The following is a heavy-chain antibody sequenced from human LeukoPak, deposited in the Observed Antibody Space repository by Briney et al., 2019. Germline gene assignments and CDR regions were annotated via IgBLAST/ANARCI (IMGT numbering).Heavy chain of an antibody. CDR1: GGSISSYY. Sequence: SETLSLTCTASGGSISSYYWSWIRQPPGKGLEWIGEINHSGSTNYNPSLKSRVTISVDTSKNQFSLKLSSVTAADTAAYYCARHKRTVTMGFDYWGQGTLVTVSS. V-gene: IGHV4-34*01. CDR2: INHSGST. CDR3: ARHKRTVTMGFDY. D-gene: IGHD4-11*01. J-gene: IGHJ4*02.